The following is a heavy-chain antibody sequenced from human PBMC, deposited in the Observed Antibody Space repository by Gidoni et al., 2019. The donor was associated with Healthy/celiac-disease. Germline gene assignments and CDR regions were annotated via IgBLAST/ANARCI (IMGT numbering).Heavy chain of an antibody. CDR1: GLTFSNAW. Sequence: EVQLVESGGGLVKPGGSLRLSCAASGLTFSNAWMGWVRQAPGKGLEWVGRIKSKTDGGKTDYAAPVKGRFTISRDDSKNTLYLQMNSLKTEDTAVYYCTTYSSSWYNWFDPWGQGTLVTVSS. D-gene: IGHD6-13*01. CDR3: TTYSSSWYNWFDP. V-gene: IGHV3-15*01. J-gene: IGHJ5*02. CDR2: IKSKTDGGKT.